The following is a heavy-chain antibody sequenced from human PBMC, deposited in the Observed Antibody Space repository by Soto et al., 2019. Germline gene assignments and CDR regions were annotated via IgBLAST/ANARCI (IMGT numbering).Heavy chain of an antibody. CDR1: GFTFSSYA. D-gene: IGHD2-2*01. CDR3: ARDDEVPAATGYYYYMDV. V-gene: IGHV3-64*01. Sequence: GGSLRLSCAASGFTFSSYAMHWVRQAPGKGLEYVSAISSNGGSTYYANSVKGRFTISRDNSKNTLYLQMGSLRAEDMAVYYCARDDEVPAATGYYYYMDVWGKGTTVTVSS. J-gene: IGHJ6*03. CDR2: ISSNGGST.